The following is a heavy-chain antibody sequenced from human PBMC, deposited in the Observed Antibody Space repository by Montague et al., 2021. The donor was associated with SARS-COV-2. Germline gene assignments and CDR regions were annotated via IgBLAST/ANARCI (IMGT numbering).Heavy chain of an antibody. V-gene: IGHV4-39*01. D-gene: IGHD3-3*01. CDR2: IYYSGST. CDR3: ARRPPITIFGVVIIGAWFDP. Sequence: SETLSLTCTVSGGSISSSSYYWGWIRQPPGKGLEWIGSIYYSGSTYYXXXLKSRVTISVDTSKNQFSLKLSSVTAADTAVYYCARRPPITIFGVVIIGAWFDPWGQGTLVTVSS. CDR1: GGSISSSSYY. J-gene: IGHJ5*02.